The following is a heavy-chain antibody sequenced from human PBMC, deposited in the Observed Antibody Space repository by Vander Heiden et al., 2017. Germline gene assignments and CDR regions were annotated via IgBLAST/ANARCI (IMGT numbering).Heavy chain of an antibody. CDR2: IYYSGST. J-gene: IGHJ4*02. Sequence: QLQLQESGPGLVKPSETLSLTCTVSGGSISSSSYYWGWIGQPPGKGLGGIGSIYYSGSTYYNPSLKSRVTISVDTSKNQFSLKLSSVTAADTAVYYCARLGNIVLMVYVDYWGQGTLVTVSS. D-gene: IGHD2-8*01. CDR1: GGSISSSSYY. CDR3: ARLGNIVLMVYVDY. V-gene: IGHV4-39*01.